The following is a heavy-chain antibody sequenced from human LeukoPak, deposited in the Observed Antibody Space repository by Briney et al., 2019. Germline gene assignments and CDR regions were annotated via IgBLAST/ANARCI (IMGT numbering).Heavy chain of an antibody. Sequence: PSETLSLTCTVSGGSISSYYWSWIRQPPGKGLEWIGYIYYSGSTNYNPSLKSRVTISVDTSKNQFSLKPSSVTAADTAVYYCASTKQQLAPYFDYWGQGTLVTVSS. J-gene: IGHJ4*02. CDR3: ASTKQQLAPYFDY. CDR2: IYYSGST. D-gene: IGHD6-13*01. CDR1: GGSISSYY. V-gene: IGHV4-59*08.